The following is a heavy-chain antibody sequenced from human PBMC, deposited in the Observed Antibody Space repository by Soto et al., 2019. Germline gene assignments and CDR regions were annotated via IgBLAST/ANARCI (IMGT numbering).Heavy chain of an antibody. J-gene: IGHJ6*02. Sequence: AETLSLTCTVSGGSISSSSYYWGWIRQPPGKGLEWIGNVYYGGSTYYNPSLKSRVTISVETSKSQFSLKLSSVTAADTAVYYCAGGDYYHSSGYYFYYYTMDVWGQGTTVTVSS. D-gene: IGHD3-22*01. CDR2: VYYGGST. V-gene: IGHV4-39*01. CDR1: GGSISSSSYY. CDR3: AGGDYYHSSGYYFYYYTMDV.